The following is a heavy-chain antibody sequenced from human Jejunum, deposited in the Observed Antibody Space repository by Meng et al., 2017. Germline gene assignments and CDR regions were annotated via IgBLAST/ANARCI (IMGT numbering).Heavy chain of an antibody. Sequence: QVQLQESGSGLVKPSQTLSFTCTVSGGSISSNDYYWSWIRQPPGKGLEWIGYIYYSGSTYYSPSLKSRVTISVDTSANQFSLKLNSVTAADTAVYYCARGPIATAGTAVDYWGQGTLVTVSS. J-gene: IGHJ4*02. D-gene: IGHD6-13*01. CDR3: ARGPIATAGTAVDY. CDR2: IYYSGST. V-gene: IGHV4-30-4*01. CDR1: GGSISSNDYY.